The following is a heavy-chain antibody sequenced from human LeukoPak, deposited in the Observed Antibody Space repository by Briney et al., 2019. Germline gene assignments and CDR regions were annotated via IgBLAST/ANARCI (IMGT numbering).Heavy chain of an antibody. V-gene: IGHV3-23*01. J-gene: IGHJ5*02. CDR3: AKGDYGDYVNWFDP. CDR2: ISGSGGST. CDR1: GFTFSSYA. Sequence: GGSLRLSCAASGFTFSSYAMSWVRQAPGKGLEWVSAISGSGGSTYYADSVKGRFTISRDNSKNTLYLQMNSPRAEDTAVYYCAKGDYGDYVNWFDPWGQGTLVTVSS. D-gene: IGHD4-17*01.